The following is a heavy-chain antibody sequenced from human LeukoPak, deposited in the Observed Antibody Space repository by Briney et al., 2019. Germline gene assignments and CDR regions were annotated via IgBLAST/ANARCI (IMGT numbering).Heavy chain of an antibody. Sequence: ASVKVSCKASGYTFTGYYMHWVRQAPGQGLEWMGRINPNSGGTNYAQKFQGRVTMTGDTSISTAYMELSRLRSDDTAVYYCARGVYQGDYFDYWGQGTLVTVSS. CDR1: GYTFTGYY. CDR2: INPNSGGT. V-gene: IGHV1-2*06. J-gene: IGHJ4*02. D-gene: IGHD6-6*01. CDR3: ARGVYQGDYFDY.